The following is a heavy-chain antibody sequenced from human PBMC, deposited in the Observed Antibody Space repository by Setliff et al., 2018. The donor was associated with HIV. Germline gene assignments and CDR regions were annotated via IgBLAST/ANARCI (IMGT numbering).Heavy chain of an antibody. J-gene: IGHJ4*01. CDR2: ISGSGGST. CDR3: AKDGISGGAYPPYYFDY. D-gene: IGHD2-15*01. V-gene: IGHV3-23*01. CDR1: GFTVSSYY. Sequence: GGSLRLSCAASGFTVSSYYMAWVRQAPGKGLEWVSVISGSGGSTFYADSVKGRFTISRDNSKNTLYLQMNRLRVEDTAVYYCAKDGISGGAYPPYYFDYWGHGALVTVSS.